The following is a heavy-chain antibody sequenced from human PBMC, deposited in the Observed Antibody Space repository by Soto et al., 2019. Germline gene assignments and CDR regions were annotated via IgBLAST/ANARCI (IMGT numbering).Heavy chain of an antibody. V-gene: IGHV3-30*18. D-gene: IGHD4-17*01. CDR2: ISYEGSNR. CDR1: GFRFSAYA. CDR3: AKDYGDYNFNYGMDV. Sequence: GGSLRLSCAASGFRFSAYAMHWVRQAPGKGLEWVAVISYEGSNRFYADSVKGRFTVSRDNSKNMVYLQMNSLRGEDTAVFYCAKDYGDYNFNYGMDVWGQGNPGHRLL. J-gene: IGHJ6*02.